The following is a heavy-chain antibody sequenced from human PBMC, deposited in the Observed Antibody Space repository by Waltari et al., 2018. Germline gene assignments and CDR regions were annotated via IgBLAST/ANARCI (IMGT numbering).Heavy chain of an antibody. CDR2: IYYSGST. J-gene: IGHJ6*02. D-gene: IGHD6-13*01. CDR1: GGSISSHS. CDR3: ARDSSSSPVGMDV. Sequence: QVQLQASGPGLVKPSETLSLPCTVSGGSISSHSWSWIRQPPGKGLEWIGYIYYSGSTNYNPALKSRVTISVDTSKNQFSLKLSSVTAADTAVYYCARDSSSSPVGMDVWGQGTTVTVSS. V-gene: IGHV4-59*11.